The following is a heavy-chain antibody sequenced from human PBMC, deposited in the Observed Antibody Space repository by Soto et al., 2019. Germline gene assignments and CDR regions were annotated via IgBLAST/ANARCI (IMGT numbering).Heavy chain of an antibody. Sequence: SETLSLTCTVSGGSISSYYWSWIRQPPGKGLEWIGYIYYSGSTNYNPSLKSRVTISVDTSKNQFSLKLSSVTAADTAVYYCASGHPYYYDSSGYYPLYYWGQGTLVTVS. CDR3: ASGHPYYYDSSGYYPLYY. CDR1: GGSISSYY. CDR2: IYYSGST. V-gene: IGHV4-59*01. D-gene: IGHD3-22*01. J-gene: IGHJ4*02.